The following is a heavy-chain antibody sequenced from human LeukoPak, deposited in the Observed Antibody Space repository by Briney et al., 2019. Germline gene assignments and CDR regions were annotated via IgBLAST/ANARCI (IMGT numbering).Heavy chain of an antibody. Sequence: GGSLRLSCAASGFTFTTYQMNWVRQAPGKGLEWVSYISTTGDTIYYADSVKGRFTISRDNAKNSLYLQMNSLRAVDTAVYYCAGFYYYGSRAFDYWGREPWSPSPQ. D-gene: IGHD3-10*01. CDR3: AGFYYYGSRAFDY. J-gene: IGHJ4*02. CDR2: ISTTGDTI. V-gene: IGHV3-48*03. CDR1: GFTFTTYQ.